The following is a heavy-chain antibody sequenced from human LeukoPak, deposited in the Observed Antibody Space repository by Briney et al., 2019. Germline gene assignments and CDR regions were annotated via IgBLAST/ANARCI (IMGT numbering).Heavy chain of an antibody. CDR2: ISGSGGTT. J-gene: IGHJ4*02. CDR3: AKAQSGYSDLEY. V-gene: IGHV3-23*01. Sequence: GGSLRLSCAASGFTFSSYAMSWVRHAPGKGLEWVSVISGSGGTTYYADSVKGRFTISRDNSKNTLYMQMNSLRAEDTAVYYCAKAQSGYSDLEYWGQGTLVTISS. CDR1: GFTFSSYA. D-gene: IGHD4-17*01.